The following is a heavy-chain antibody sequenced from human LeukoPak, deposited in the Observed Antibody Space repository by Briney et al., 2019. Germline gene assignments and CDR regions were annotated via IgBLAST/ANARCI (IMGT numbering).Heavy chain of an antibody. V-gene: IGHV4-30-4*01. CDR3: ARGKLPEP. CDR2: ISHSGTT. D-gene: IGHD1-14*01. Sequence: PSETLSLTCTVSGVSVNSSDHYWSWIRQTPGKGLEWIGYISHSGTTYYNPSLKSRVTIAVDTSKNQFFLILSSMTIADTAIYYCARGKLPEPWGQGSLVTVSS. J-gene: IGHJ5*02. CDR1: GVSVNSSDHY.